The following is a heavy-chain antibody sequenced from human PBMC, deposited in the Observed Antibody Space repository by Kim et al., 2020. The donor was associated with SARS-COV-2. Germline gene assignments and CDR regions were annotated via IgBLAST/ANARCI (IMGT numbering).Heavy chain of an antibody. CDR1: GFTFNDYA. Sequence: GVSLRLSCVTSGFTFNDYAMHWVRQAPGKGLEWVSGISWNGVNIGYADSLKGRFIISRDNAKKSAYLEIDSLRAEDTALYYCAKGHGGSFYYYGLDVWGKGTTVTVSS. D-gene: IGHD3-10*01. CDR2: ISWNGVNI. V-gene: IGHV3-9*01. CDR3: AKGHGGSFYYYGLDV. J-gene: IGHJ6*04.